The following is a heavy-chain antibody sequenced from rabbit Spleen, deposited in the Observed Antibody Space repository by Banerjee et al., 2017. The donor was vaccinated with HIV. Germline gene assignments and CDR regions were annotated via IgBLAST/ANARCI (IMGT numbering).Heavy chain of an antibody. CDR1: GFSASDTYY. D-gene: IGHD4-1*01. CDR3: AREGGIVVAGAFNL. Sequence: QSLEESGGGLVQPEGSLALACTASGFSASDTYYMCWVRQGPGKGLEWIACIHGGSKNNIYYASWAKGRFTISKTSATTVTLQMTSLTVADSATYFCAREGGIVVAGAFNLWGPGTLVTVS. V-gene: IGHV1S40*01. J-gene: IGHJ4*01. CDR2: IHGGSKNNI.